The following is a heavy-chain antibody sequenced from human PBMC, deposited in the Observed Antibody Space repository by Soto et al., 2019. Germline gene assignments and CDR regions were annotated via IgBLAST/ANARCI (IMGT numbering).Heavy chain of an antibody. V-gene: IGHV4-31*03. CDR1: GGSISSGGYY. Sequence: QVQLQESGPGLVKPSQTLSLTCTVSGGSISSGGYYWSWIRQHPGKGLEWIGYIYYSGSTYYNPSLKSWVTISVGNAKDQVPLEPRLVDAPGTGVFYLAGEQALGRRGSEGLGLGLGLVDVVDYWGQGTLVTVSS. D-gene: IGHD1-26*01. J-gene: IGHJ4*02. CDR2: IYYSGST. CDR3: AGEQALGRRGSEGLGLGLGLVDVVDY.